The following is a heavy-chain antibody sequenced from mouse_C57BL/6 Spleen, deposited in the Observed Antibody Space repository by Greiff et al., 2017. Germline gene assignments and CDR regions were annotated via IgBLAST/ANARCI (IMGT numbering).Heavy chain of an antibody. J-gene: IGHJ4*01. D-gene: IGHD1-1*01. CDR2: IYPGAGDT. V-gene: IGHV1-82*01. CDR3: ARGIYGSSLYDAMDY. Sequence: VKLVESGPELVKPGASVKISCKASGYAFSSSWMNWVKQRPGKGLEWIGRIYPGAGDTNYNGKFKGKATLTADKSSSTAYMQLSSLTSADTAVYFCARGIYGSSLYDAMDYWGQGTSVTVSS. CDR1: GYAFSSSW.